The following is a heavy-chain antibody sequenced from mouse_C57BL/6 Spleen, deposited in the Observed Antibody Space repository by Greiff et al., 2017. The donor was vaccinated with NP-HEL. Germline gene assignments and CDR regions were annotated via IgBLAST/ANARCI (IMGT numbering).Heavy chain of an antibody. Sequence: VQLQQSGTVLARPGASVKMSCKTSGYTFTSYWMHWVKQRPGQGLEWIGAIYPGNSDTSYNQKFKGKAKLTAVTSASTAYLERSSLTNADSAVYYCTRGDYYSNSSFDYWGQGTTLTVSS. V-gene: IGHV1-5*01. D-gene: IGHD2-5*01. CDR1: GYTFTSYW. J-gene: IGHJ2*01. CDR3: TRGDYYSNSSFDY. CDR2: IYPGNSDT.